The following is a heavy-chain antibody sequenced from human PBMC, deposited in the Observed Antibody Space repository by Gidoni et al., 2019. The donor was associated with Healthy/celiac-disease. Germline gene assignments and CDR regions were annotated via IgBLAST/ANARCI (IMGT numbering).Heavy chain of an antibody. D-gene: IGHD2-15*01. V-gene: IGHV4-59*01. CDR2: IYNSGSI. Sequence: QVQLQESGPGLVKSSETLSLTCTVSGGSISSYYWSWVRQSPGKGLEWIGYIYNSGSINYNPSLTSRVSISVDTSKSQFFLKLSAVTAADTAVYYCARGILLGWYFDLWGRGTLVTVSS. CDR3: ARGILLGWYFDL. CDR1: GGSISSYY. J-gene: IGHJ2*01.